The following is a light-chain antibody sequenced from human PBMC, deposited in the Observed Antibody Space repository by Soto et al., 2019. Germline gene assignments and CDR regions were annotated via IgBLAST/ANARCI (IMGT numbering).Light chain of an antibody. CDR1: QSISSY. V-gene: IGKV1-39*01. CDR3: QQSYSTPIT. CDR2: AAS. Sequence: DIQMTQSPSSLSASVGDRVTITCRASQSISSYLNWYQQNPGKAPKLLISAASSLQSGVPSRFSGSGSGTDFTLTISSLQPEDFATYYCQQSYSTPITFGPGTKVDIK. J-gene: IGKJ3*01.